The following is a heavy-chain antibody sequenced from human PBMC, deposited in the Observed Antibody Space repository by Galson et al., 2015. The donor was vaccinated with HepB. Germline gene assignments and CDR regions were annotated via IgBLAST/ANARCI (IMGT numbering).Heavy chain of an antibody. CDR1: GYTFTSYG. V-gene: IGHV1-18*01. CDR3: ARDVVVVPAAMRGWFDP. Sequence: SVKVSCKASGYTFTSYGISWVRQAPGQGLEWMGWISAYNGNTNYAQKLQGRVTMTTDTSTSTAYMELRSLRSDDTAVYYCARDVVVVPAAMRGWFDPWGQGTLVTVSS. CDR2: ISAYNGNT. J-gene: IGHJ5*02. D-gene: IGHD2-2*01.